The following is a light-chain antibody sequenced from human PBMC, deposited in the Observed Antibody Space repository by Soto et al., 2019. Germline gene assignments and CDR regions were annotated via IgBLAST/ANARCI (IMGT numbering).Light chain of an antibody. V-gene: IGKV3-15*01. CDR1: QSINTK. CDR3: QQYSDWPWT. CDR2: GAS. Sequence: EIVLTQSPGTLSLSPGERATLSCRASQSINTKLAWYQQKPGQTPRLLISGASTRATEFPARFSGDGSGTEFTLSISSLQSEDFAVYYCQQYSDWPWTFGQGTKVDIK. J-gene: IGKJ1*01.